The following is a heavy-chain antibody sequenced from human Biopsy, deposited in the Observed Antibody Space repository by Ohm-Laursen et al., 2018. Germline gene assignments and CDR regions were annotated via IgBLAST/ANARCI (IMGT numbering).Heavy chain of an antibody. D-gene: IGHD6-19*01. Sequence: GASVKVSCKVSGGAFTNYAINWVRQAPGHGLEWMGGIITGSETAGYAERFQGRVTITADVTTTTAYMDLSGLRSEDTAVYYCVAYPSSGFFENNDDFAMDVWGQGTTVIVSS. CDR3: VAYPSSGFFENNDDFAMDV. J-gene: IGHJ6*02. V-gene: IGHV1-69*13. CDR2: IITGSETA. CDR1: GGAFTNYA.